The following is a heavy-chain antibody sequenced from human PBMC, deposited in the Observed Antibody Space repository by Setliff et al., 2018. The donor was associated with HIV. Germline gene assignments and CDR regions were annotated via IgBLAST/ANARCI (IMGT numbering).Heavy chain of an antibody. Sequence: ASVKVSCKASGYTFTSYGISWVRQAPGQGLEWMGWINTNTGNPTYAQGFTGRFVFSLDTSVSTAYLQISSLKAEGTAVYYCARAPLSSGWYDYYYYYGMDVWGQGTTVTVSS. CDR2: INTNTGNP. V-gene: IGHV7-4-1*02. CDR1: GYTFTSYG. J-gene: IGHJ6*02. D-gene: IGHD6-19*01. CDR3: ARAPLSSGWYDYYYYYGMDV.